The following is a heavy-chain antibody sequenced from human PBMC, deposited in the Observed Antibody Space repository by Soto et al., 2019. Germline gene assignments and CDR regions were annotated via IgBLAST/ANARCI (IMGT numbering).Heavy chain of an antibody. J-gene: IGHJ4*02. D-gene: IGHD5-18*01. CDR2: IRSKANSYAT. V-gene: IGHV3-73*02. CDR1: GFTFSGSA. CDR3: TRHGEETAIN. Sequence: EVQLVESGGGLVQPGGSLKLSCAASGFTFSGSAMHWVRQASGKGLEWVGRIRSKANSYATAYAASVKGRFTISRDDSKNTAYLQMNSLKTEDTAVYYCTRHGEETAINWGQGTLVTVSS.